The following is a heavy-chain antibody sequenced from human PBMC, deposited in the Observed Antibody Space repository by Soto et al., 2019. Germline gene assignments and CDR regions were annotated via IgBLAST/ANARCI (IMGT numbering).Heavy chain of an antibody. CDR2: TIPVFNTA. J-gene: IGHJ3*02. D-gene: IGHD3-10*01. Sequence: QVQLEQSGAEVKKPGSSVKVSCKASGGTLSDHGVAWLRQAPGQGLEWMGGTIPVFNTAKYAQKFQGRVTVTADKITRIAYMGLSSLRSEDTAFYFCARGVYGSGNYYTGPSAFDIWGQGTMVIVSS. CDR3: ARGVYGSGNYYTGPSAFDI. CDR1: GGTLSDHG. V-gene: IGHV1-69*06.